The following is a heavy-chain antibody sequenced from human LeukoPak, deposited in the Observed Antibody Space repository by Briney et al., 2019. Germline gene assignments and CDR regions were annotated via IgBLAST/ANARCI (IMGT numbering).Heavy chain of an antibody. Sequence: ASVKVSCKASGYTFTDYNMHWVRQAPGQGLEWMGWINPYSGVTNYAQKFQARVTMTRDTSIRTAYMEMSSLESEDTAVYYCAGGGCSSTSCYSYEYWGQGTLVTVSS. D-gene: IGHD2-2*01. CDR3: AGGGCSSTSCYSYEY. CDR2: INPYSGVT. CDR1: GYTFTDYN. J-gene: IGHJ4*02. V-gene: IGHV1-2*02.